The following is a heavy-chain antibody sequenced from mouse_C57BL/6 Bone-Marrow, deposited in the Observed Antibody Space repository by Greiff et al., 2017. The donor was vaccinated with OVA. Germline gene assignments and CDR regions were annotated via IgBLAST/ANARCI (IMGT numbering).Heavy chain of an antibody. V-gene: IGHV1-81*01. CDR1: GYTFTSYG. CDR3: ARYSIYYYGSRYYFDY. Sequence: VQLQQSGAELARPGASVKLSCKASGYTFTSYGLSWVKQRTGQGLEWIGEIYPRSGNTYYNEKFKGKATLTADKSSSTAYMELRSLTSEDSAVYFCARYSIYYYGSRYYFDYWGQGTTLTVSS. J-gene: IGHJ2*01. CDR2: IYPRSGNT. D-gene: IGHD1-1*01.